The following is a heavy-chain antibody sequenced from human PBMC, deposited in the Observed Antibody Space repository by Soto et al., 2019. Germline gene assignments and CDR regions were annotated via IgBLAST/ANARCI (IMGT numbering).Heavy chain of an antibody. Sequence: TLPLTCAVSASSISSGGYSWSWIRQPPGKGLEWIGYIYHSGSTYYNPSLKSRVTISVDSSKNQFSLKLSSVTAADTTVYYCARPEEQLESNNCFDPWGKLTLVAVSS. J-gene: IGHJ5*02. CDR2: IYHSGST. CDR1: ASSISSGGYS. CDR3: ARPEEQLESNNCFDP. V-gene: IGHV4-30-2*01. D-gene: IGHD6-13*01.